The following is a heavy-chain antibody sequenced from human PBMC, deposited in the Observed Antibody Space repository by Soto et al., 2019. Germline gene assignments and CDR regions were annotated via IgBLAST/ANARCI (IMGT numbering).Heavy chain of an antibody. CDR2: INADNGNT. J-gene: IGHJ4*02. D-gene: IGHD6-19*01. CDR3: ARAVAVPADFDY. CDR1: GYTFTNFG. Sequence: GASVKVSCKTSGYTFTNFGLSWVRQAPGQGLEWMGWINADNGNTKYSQKFQGRVTITRDTSASTAYMELSSLRSEDTAVYYCARAVAVPADFDYWGQGTLVTVSS. V-gene: IGHV1-3*01.